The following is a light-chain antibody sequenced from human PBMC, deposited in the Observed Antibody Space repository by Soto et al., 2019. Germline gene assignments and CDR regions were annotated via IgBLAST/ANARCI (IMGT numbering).Light chain of an antibody. V-gene: IGLV2-8*01. CDR1: SSDVGYYNY. CDR2: EVN. J-gene: IGLJ1*01. CDR3: SSHAGYNNFYV. Sequence: QSALTQPPPASGSPGQSVTISCTGTSSDVGYYNYVSWYQQHPGKAPKLMIYEVNKRPSGVPDRFSGSKSGNTASLTVSGLQAEDEADYYCSSHAGYNNFYVFGTGTKVTVL.